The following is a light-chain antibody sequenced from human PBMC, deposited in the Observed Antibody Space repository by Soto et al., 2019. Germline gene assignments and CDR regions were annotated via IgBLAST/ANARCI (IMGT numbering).Light chain of an antibody. CDR1: QGTSSY. CDR3: QQLNAYPPT. V-gene: IGKV1-9*01. Sequence: DIQLTQSPSFLSASVGDRVTITCRASQGTSSYLAWFQQKPGRAPQLPIYGASTLQSGVPARFSGSGSGTDFTLTISNLQPEDFATYYCQQLNAYPPTFGQGTRLEI. CDR2: GAS. J-gene: IGKJ5*01.